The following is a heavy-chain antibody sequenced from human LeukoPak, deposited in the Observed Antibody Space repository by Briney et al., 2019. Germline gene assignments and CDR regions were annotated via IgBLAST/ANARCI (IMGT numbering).Heavy chain of an antibody. J-gene: IGHJ4*02. CDR1: GFRFSSSG. Sequence: PGGSLRLSCAASGFRFSSSGMHWVRQAPGKGLEWVAVISFDGSNKYYADSVKGRFTISRDNSKNTLSLQMNSLRAEDTAVYYCAKGIELWLTYFDHWGQGTLVTASS. CDR2: ISFDGSNK. CDR3: AKGIELWLTYFDH. D-gene: IGHD5-18*01. V-gene: IGHV3-30*18.